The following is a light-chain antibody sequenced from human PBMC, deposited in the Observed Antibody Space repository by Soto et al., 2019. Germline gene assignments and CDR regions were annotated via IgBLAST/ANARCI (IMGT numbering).Light chain of an antibody. CDR1: QSVTTF. V-gene: IGKV3-11*01. Sequence: EIVLTQSPGTLSLSPGERATLSCRASQSVTTFLAWYQQKPGQSPSLLIYNASHRATGIPARFSGSGSGTDFTLTISSLEPEDFAVYYCQQRYRWPETCGQGTKVEIK. CDR3: QQRYRWPET. J-gene: IGKJ1*01. CDR2: NAS.